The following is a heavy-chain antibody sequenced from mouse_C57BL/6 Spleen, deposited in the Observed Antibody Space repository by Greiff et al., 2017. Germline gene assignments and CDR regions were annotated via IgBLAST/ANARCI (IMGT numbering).Heavy chain of an antibody. Sequence: QVQLQQPGAELVRPGTSVKLSCKASGYTFTSYWMHWVKQRPGQGLEWIGVIDPSDSYTNYNQKFKGKATLTVDTSSSTAYMQLSSLTSEDSAVYYCARGGVTTVLFDYWGQGTTLTVSS. CDR1: GYTFTSYW. V-gene: IGHV1-59*01. J-gene: IGHJ2*01. D-gene: IGHD2-2*01. CDR3: ARGGVTTVLFDY. CDR2: IDPSDSYT.